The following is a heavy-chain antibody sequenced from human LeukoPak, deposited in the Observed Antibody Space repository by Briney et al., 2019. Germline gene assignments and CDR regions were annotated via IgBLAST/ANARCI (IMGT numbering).Heavy chain of an antibody. D-gene: IGHD3-10*01. CDR1: GGSISSADYY. CDR3: AGEVRPDGSARGYHFDY. J-gene: IGHJ4*02. V-gene: IGHV4-30-4*01. Sequence: SETLSLTCTVSGGSISSADYYWSWIRQPPGKGLEWIGYIYHSGNTYYNPSLKSRVTISVDTSKNQFSLKLSSVTAADTAVYYCAGEVRPDGSARGYHFDYWGQGTLVTVSS. CDR2: IYHSGNT.